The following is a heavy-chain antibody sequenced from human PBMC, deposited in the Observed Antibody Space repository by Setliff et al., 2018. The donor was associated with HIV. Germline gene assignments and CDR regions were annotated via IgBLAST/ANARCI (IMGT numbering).Heavy chain of an antibody. CDR2: ISIGSGGAI. Sequence: PGGSLRLSCAASGFTFRNYKFNWVRQAPGRGLEWVSSISIGSGGAIDYADSVQGRFTISRDNSKNSLYLQMNSLRADDTAVYYCARVRYCGSPSCRKEFDFWGQGTLVTVSS. D-gene: IGHD2-21*01. CDR3: ARVRYCGSPSCRKEFDF. V-gene: IGHV3-21*04. J-gene: IGHJ4*02. CDR1: GFTFRNYK.